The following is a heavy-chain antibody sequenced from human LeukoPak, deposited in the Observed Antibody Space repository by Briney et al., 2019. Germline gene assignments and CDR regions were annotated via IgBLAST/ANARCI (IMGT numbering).Heavy chain of an antibody. Sequence: GASVKVSCKASGYTFTGYYMHWVRQAPGQGLEWMGWINPNSGGTNYAQKFQGRVTMTRDTSISTAYMELSRLRSDDTAVYYCARDLGDYGDYPYYYYYMDVWGKGTTVTVSS. CDR3: ARDLGDYGDYPYYYYYMDV. D-gene: IGHD4-17*01. CDR1: GYTFTGYY. CDR2: INPNSGGT. V-gene: IGHV1-2*02. J-gene: IGHJ6*03.